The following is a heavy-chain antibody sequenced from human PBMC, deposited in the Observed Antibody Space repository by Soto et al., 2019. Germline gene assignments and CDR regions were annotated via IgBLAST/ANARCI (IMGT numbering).Heavy chain of an antibody. CDR3: ARDLNPRQEMLYALLGY. V-gene: IGHV3-48*01. J-gene: IGHJ4*02. D-gene: IGHD2-8*01. CDR1: GFIFSSYS. CDR2: ISGSSSMI. Sequence: EVQLVESGGGLVQPGGSLRLSCAASGFIFSSYSMNWVRQAPGKGLEWVSYISGSSSMIYYADSVKGRFTISRDNAKNSLYLQMNSLRAEDTAVYYCARDLNPRQEMLYALLGYWGQGTLVTVSS.